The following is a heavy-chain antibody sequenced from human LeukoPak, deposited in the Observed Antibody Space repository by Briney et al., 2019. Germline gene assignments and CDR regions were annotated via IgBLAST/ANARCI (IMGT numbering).Heavy chain of an antibody. CDR1: GYTFTGYY. V-gene: IGHV1-2*04. CDR2: INPNSGGT. D-gene: IGHD3-3*01. Sequence: ASVKVSCKASGYTFTGYYMHWVRQAPGQGLEWMGRINPNSGGTNYAQKFQGWVTMTRDTSISTAYMELSRLRSDDTAVYYCARSAISYYYYYGMDVWGQGTTVTVSS. CDR3: ARSAISYYYYYGMDV. J-gene: IGHJ6*02.